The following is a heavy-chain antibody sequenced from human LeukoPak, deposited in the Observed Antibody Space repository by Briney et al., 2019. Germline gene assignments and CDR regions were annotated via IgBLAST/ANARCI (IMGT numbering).Heavy chain of an antibody. CDR2: IGGRDGST. CDR3: AKGHYYGSGSLDY. D-gene: IGHD3-10*01. CDR1: GFTFRSSY. V-gene: IGHV3-23*01. J-gene: IGHJ4*02. Sequence: GGSLRLSCAVSGFTFRSSYMSWVRQAPGKGLEWVSAIGGRDGSTYYADSVKGRFTISRDNSKNTLYVQMNSLRAEDTAVYYCAKGHYYGSGSLDYWGQGTLVTVSS.